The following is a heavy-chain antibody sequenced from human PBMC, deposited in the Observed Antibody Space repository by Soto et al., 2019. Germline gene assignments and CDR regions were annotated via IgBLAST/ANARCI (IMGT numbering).Heavy chain of an antibody. J-gene: IGHJ1*01. CDR1: GGTFSSYA. CDR2: IIPIFGTA. D-gene: IGHD3-22*01. V-gene: IGHV1-69*01. Sequence: QVQLVQSGAEVKKPGSSVKVSCKASGGTFSSYAISWVRQAPGQGLEWMGGIIPIFGTANYAQKFQGRVTITADESTRTAYRELISLRSEDTAVYYCARACDPYYYDSSGYCFQHWGQGTLVTVSS. CDR3: ARACDPYYYDSSGYCFQH.